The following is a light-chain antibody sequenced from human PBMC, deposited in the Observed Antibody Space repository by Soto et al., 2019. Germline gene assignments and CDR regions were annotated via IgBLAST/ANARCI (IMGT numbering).Light chain of an antibody. CDR3: AVWDDNLSPTV. Sequence: QSVLTEPPSASGTPGQRVTISCSGSSSNIGINYVYWYQQRPGTAPKLLIYTNDQRPSGVPDRFSGSKSGTSASLAISGLRSEDEFDYYCAVWDDNLSPTVFGTEPKVTVL. CDR1: SSNIGINY. V-gene: IGLV1-47*02. CDR2: TND. J-gene: IGLJ1*01.